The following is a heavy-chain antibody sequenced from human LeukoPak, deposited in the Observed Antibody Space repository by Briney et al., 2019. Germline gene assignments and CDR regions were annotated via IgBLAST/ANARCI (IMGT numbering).Heavy chain of an antibody. Sequence: GGSLRLSCAASGFTFSTYGMHWVRQAPGKGLEWVSFIQFDGSDKYYGDSVKGRFTISRDNSKNTLYLQMNSLRLEDTAVYYCATDMVGYCGDVTCYSEAYWGQGTLVTVSS. V-gene: IGHV3-30*02. CDR3: ATDMVGYCGDVTCYSEAY. J-gene: IGHJ4*02. D-gene: IGHD2-21*01. CDR1: GFTFSTYG. CDR2: IQFDGSDK.